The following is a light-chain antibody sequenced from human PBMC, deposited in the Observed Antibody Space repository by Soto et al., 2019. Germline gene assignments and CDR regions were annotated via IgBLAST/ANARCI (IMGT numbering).Light chain of an antibody. CDR2: GAS. J-gene: IGKJ1*01. V-gene: IGKV3-15*01. CDR1: QSVRSN. Sequence: EIVMTQSPATLSVSPGEGVTLSCRAGQSVRSNLAWYQQKPGQAPRLLIYGASTRATGIPARFSGSGSGTDFTLTISSLQPDDFATYYCQQYDSYSWTFGQGTKVDIK. CDR3: QQYDSYSWT.